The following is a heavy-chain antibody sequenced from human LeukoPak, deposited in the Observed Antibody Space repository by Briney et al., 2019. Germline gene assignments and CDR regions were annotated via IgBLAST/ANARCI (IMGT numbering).Heavy chain of an antibody. CDR1: GGSISSYY. Sequence: SETLSRTCTVSGGSISSYYWSWIRQPPGKGLEWIGYIYYSGKTNYNPSLKSRVTISVDTSKNQFSLKLSSVTAADTAVYYCARGSSSWLNFDYWGQGTLVTVSS. D-gene: IGHD6-13*01. CDR3: ARGSSSWLNFDY. J-gene: IGHJ4*02. CDR2: IYYSGKT. V-gene: IGHV4-59*01.